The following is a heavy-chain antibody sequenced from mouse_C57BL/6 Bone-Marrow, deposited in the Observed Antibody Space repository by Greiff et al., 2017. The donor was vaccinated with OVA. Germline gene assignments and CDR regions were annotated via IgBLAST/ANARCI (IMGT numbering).Heavy chain of an antibody. Sequence: EVQGVESGPGMVKPSQSLSLTCTVTGYSITSGYDWHWIRHFPGNKLEWMGYISYSGSTNYNPSLKSRISITHDTSKNHFFLKLKSVTTEDTATYYCARYGDYYAMDYWGQGTSVTVSS. J-gene: IGHJ4*01. CDR1: GYSITSGYD. CDR2: ISYSGST. D-gene: IGHD1-1*02. CDR3: ARYGDYYAMDY. V-gene: IGHV3-1*01.